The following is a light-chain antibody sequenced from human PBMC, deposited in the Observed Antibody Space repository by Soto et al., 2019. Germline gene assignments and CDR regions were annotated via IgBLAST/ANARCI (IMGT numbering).Light chain of an antibody. J-gene: IGKJ4*01. CDR3: QQYNSYPVT. CDR1: QSISNW. CDR2: KAS. V-gene: IGKV1-5*03. Sequence: DIQMTQSPSTLSASVGDRVTITCRASQSISNWLAWYQQKPGKAPKLLIYKASNLESGVPSRFSGGRSGTEFTLTISSLQPDNFATYYCQQYNSYPVTFGGGTKVDIK.